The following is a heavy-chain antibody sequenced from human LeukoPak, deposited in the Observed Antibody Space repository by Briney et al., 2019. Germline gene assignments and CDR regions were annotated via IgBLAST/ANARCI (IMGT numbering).Heavy chain of an antibody. CDR2: ISGSGGST. Sequence: GGSLRLSCAASGFTFSSYGMSWVRQAPGKGLEWVSAISGSGGSTYYADSVKGRFTISRDNAKNTLYLQMNSLRAEDTAVYYCARDHDYGSFAFDIWGQGTVVTVSS. J-gene: IGHJ3*02. CDR1: GFTFSSYG. D-gene: IGHD3-10*01. CDR3: ARDHDYGSFAFDI. V-gene: IGHV3-23*01.